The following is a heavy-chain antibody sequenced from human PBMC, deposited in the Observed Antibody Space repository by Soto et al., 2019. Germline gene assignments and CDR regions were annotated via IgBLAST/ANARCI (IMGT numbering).Heavy chain of an antibody. V-gene: IGHV1-69*02. Sequence: ASVKVSCKASGGTFNSYTISWVRQAPGHGLEWMGRIIPILGIANYAQKFQGRVTITADKSTSTAYMELNSLRSEDTAVYYCARGVGYNYAAFDIWGQGTMVTVSS. D-gene: IGHD5-12*01. J-gene: IGHJ3*02. CDR3: ARGVGYNYAAFDI. CDR2: IIPILGIA. CDR1: GGTFNSYT.